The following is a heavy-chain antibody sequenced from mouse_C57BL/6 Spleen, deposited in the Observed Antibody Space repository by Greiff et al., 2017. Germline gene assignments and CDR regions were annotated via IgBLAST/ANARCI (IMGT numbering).Heavy chain of an antibody. CDR1: GYTFTDYY. CDR3: ARSPLFYGSSYDWYFDV. CDR2: IFPGSGST. D-gene: IGHD1-1*01. Sequence: QVQLQQSGPELVKPGASVKISCKASGYTFTDYYINWVKQRPGQGLEWIGWIFPGSGSTYYNEKFKGKATLTVDKSSSTAYMLLSSLTSEDSAVYFCARSPLFYGSSYDWYFDVWGTGTTVTVSS. V-gene: IGHV1-75*01. J-gene: IGHJ1*03.